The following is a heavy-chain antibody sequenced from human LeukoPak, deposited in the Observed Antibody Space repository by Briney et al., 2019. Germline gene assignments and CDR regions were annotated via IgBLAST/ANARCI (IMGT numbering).Heavy chain of an antibody. CDR2: IYYSGST. Sequence: SETLSLTCTVSGGSISSSSYYWGWIRQPPGKGLEWIGSIYYSGSTYYNPSLKSRVTISVDTSKNQFSLKLSSVTAADTAVYYCARSGYGDYLAVGNWFDPWGQGTLVTVSS. D-gene: IGHD4-17*01. V-gene: IGHV4-39*01. CDR3: ARSGYGDYLAVGNWFDP. CDR1: GGSISSSSYY. J-gene: IGHJ5*02.